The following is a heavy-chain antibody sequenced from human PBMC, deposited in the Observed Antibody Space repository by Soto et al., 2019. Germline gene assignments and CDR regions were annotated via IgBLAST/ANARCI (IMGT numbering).Heavy chain of an antibody. CDR2: IKQDGSEK. CDR3: ASDLVGTAMVSFGP. CDR1: GFTFSSYW. Sequence: EVQLVESGGGLVQPGGSLRLSCAASGFTFSSYWMSWVRQAPGKGLEWVANIKQDGSEKYYVDSVKGRFTISRDNAKDSLYLQMNSLRAEDAAVYYCASDLVGTAMVSFGPWGQGTLVTVSS. V-gene: IGHV3-7*05. J-gene: IGHJ5*02. D-gene: IGHD5-18*01.